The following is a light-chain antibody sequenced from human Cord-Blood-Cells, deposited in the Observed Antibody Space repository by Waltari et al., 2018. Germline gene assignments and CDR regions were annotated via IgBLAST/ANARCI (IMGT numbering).Light chain of an antibody. CDR3: QQYGNLRT. J-gene: IGKJ4*01. CDR2: DAS. V-gene: IGKV1-33*01. CDR1: QDISNY. Sequence: DIQMTQSPSSLSASLGDRFTITCQASQDISNYLNWYQQKPGKPPKLLIYDASNLETGVPSRFSGSGSGTDFTFTISSLQPEDIATYYCQQYGNLRTFGGGTKVEIK.